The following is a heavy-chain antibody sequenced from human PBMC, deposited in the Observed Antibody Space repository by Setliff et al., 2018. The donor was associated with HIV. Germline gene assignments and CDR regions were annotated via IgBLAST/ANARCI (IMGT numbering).Heavy chain of an antibody. CDR2: IYYTGIP. Sequence: SETLSLTCTVSGGSISSHYWSWIRQPPGKGLEWVGLIYYTGIPTYNPPLSSRVTISVDTSKNQFSLKLTSVTAADTAFYYCARVSSLHPFDPWGQGVLVTVSS. V-gene: IGHV4-59*11. J-gene: IGHJ5*02. CDR3: ARVSSLHPFDP. CDR1: GGSISSHY.